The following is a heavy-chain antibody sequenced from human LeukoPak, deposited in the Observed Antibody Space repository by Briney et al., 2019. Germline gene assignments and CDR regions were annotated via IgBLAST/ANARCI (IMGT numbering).Heavy chain of an antibody. J-gene: IGHJ6*02. V-gene: IGHV1-69*13. D-gene: IGHD1-14*01. CDR3: ARDPGYGMDV. Sequence: GASVTVSCKASGGTFSSYAISWVRQAPGQGLEWMGGIIPIFGTANYAQKFQGRVTITADESTSTAYMELSSLRSEDTAVYYCARDPGYGMDVWGQGTTVTVSS. CDR1: GGTFSSYA. CDR2: IIPIFGTA.